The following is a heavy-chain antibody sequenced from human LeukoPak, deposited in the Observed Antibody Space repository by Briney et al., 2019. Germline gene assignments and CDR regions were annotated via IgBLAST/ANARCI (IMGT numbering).Heavy chain of an antibody. CDR3: ARERGRLYSSSWYVDY. Sequence: PSETLSLTCTVSVGSISSYYWSWIRQPPGKGREGIGYIYYSGSTNYNPSLKSRVTISVDTSKNQFSLKLSSVTAADTAVYYCARERGRLYSSSWYVDYWGQGTLVTVSS. V-gene: IGHV4-59*01. CDR2: IYYSGST. D-gene: IGHD6-13*01. J-gene: IGHJ4*02. CDR1: VGSISSYY.